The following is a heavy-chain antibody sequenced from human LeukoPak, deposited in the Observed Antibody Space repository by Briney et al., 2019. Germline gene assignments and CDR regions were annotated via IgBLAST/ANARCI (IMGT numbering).Heavy chain of an antibody. Sequence: PSETLSLTCTVSGGSISSYYWSWIRQPPGEGLEWIGYIYYSGSTNYNPSLKSRVTISVDTSKNQFSLKLSSVTAADTAVYYCARGYSSSPGALDIWGQGTMVTVSS. CDR3: ARGYSSSPGALDI. J-gene: IGHJ3*02. D-gene: IGHD6-6*01. CDR1: GGSISSYY. V-gene: IGHV4-59*01. CDR2: IYYSGST.